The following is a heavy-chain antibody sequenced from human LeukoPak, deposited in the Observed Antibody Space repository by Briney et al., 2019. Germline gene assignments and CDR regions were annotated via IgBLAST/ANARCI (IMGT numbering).Heavy chain of an antibody. Sequence: PGGSLRLSCVASGFTFSRYWMHWVRQAPGKGLVWVSRINSDGRSTNYADSVKGRFSISRDNAENTLYLQMNSLRAEDTAVYYCAKAASSGFYYYYYKDVWGKGTTVTVSS. CDR3: AKAASSGFYYYYYKDV. D-gene: IGHD3-22*01. V-gene: IGHV3-74*01. J-gene: IGHJ6*03. CDR1: GFTFSRYW. CDR2: INSDGRST.